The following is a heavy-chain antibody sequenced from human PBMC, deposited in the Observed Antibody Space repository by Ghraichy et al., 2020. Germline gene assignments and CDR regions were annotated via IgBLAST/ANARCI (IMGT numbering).Heavy chain of an antibody. CDR3: AREQWLDY. V-gene: IGHV3-7*01. CDR1: GFTFSYYW. CDR2: IKQDASEA. Sequence: SCAASGFTFSYYWMNWVRQAPGKGLEWVANIKQDASEAYYVDSVKGRFTVSRDNATNSLYLQMNSLRAEDTAVYYCAREQWLDYWGQGTLVTVSS. D-gene: IGHD6-19*01. J-gene: IGHJ4*02.